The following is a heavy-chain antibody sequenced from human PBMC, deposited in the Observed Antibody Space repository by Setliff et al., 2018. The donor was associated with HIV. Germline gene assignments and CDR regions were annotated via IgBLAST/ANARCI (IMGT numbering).Heavy chain of an antibody. CDR1: GFTFSSYA. V-gene: IGHV3-30*04. CDR2: ISYDGSNK. D-gene: IGHD4-17*01. CDR3: AGTYYGGNY. Sequence: HPGGSLRLSCAASGFTFSSYAMHWVRQAPGKGLEWVAVISYDGSNKYYADSVKGRFTISRDNSKNTLYLQMNSLRAEDTAVYYCAGTYYGGNYWGQGALVTVSS. J-gene: IGHJ4*02.